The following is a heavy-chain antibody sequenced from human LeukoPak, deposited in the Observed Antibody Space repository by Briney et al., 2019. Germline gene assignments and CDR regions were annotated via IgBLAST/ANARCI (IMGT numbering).Heavy chain of an antibody. V-gene: IGHV1-2*02. CDR3: ARDLLPYYGSGRGQAFDI. CDR2: INPNSGGT. CDR1: GYTFTGYY. D-gene: IGHD3-10*01. Sequence: ASVKVSCKASGYTFTGYYMHWVRQAPGQGLEWMGWINPNSGGTNYAQKFQGRVTMTRDTSISTAYMELSRLRSDDTAVYYCARDLLPYYGSGRGQAFDIWGHGTMVTVSS. J-gene: IGHJ3*02.